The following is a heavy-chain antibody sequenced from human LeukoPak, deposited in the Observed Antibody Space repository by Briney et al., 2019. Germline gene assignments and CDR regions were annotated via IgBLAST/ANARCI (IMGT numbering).Heavy chain of an antibody. CDR1: GGSTSSYY. J-gene: IGHJ4*02. D-gene: IGHD3-10*01. Sequence: PSETLSLTCTVSGGSTSSYYWSWIRQPPGKGLEWIGYIYYSGSTNYNPSLKSRVTISVDTSKNQFSLKLSSVTAADTAVYYCARGKAGFGELLSYFDYWGQGTLVTVSS. CDR3: ARGKAGFGELLSYFDY. CDR2: IYYSGST. V-gene: IGHV4-59*01.